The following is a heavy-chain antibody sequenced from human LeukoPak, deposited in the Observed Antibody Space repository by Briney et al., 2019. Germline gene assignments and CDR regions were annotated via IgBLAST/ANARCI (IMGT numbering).Heavy chain of an antibody. CDR1: GFSFSTYA. CDR2: MSGSGDYT. V-gene: IGHV3-23*01. Sequence: PGGSLRLSCAASGFSFSTYAMSWVRQAPGKGLEWVSGMSGSGDYTYYTDSVKGRFTISRDNSKSTLYLHMNSLRAEDTAVYYCAKASVIVASPLDYWGQGTLVTVSS. D-gene: IGHD5-12*01. CDR3: AKASVIVASPLDY. J-gene: IGHJ4*02.